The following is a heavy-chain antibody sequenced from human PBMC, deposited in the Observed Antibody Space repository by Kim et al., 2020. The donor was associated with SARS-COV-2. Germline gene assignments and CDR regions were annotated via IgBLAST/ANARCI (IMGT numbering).Heavy chain of an antibody. Sequence: SETLSLTCAVYGGSFSGYYWSWIRQPPGKGLEWIGEINHSGSTNYNPSLKSRVTISVDTSKNQFSLKLSSVTAADTAVYYCARADPSSSRNYYYYYYMDV. J-gene: IGHJ6*03. V-gene: IGHV4-34*01. D-gene: IGHD6-13*01. CDR2: INHSGST. CDR3: ARADPSSSRNYYYYYYMDV. CDR1: GGSFSGYY.